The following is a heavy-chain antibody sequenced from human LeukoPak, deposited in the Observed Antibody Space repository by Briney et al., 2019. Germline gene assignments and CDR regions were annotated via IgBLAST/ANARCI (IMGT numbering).Heavy chain of an antibody. Sequence: GGSLRLSCAASGFTVSSNFLSWLRQAPGKGLEWVSVIYSGGSTYYTDSVKGRFTISRDISKNTLYLQMNSLSAEDTAVYYCAREILPSYAFDIWGQGTLVTVSS. CDR3: AREILPSYAFDI. CDR2: IYSGGST. J-gene: IGHJ3*02. CDR1: GFTVSSNF. V-gene: IGHV3-66*01. D-gene: IGHD2/OR15-2a*01.